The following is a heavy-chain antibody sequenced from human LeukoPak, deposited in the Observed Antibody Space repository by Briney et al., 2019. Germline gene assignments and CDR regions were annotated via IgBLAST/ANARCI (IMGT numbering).Heavy chain of an antibody. CDR3: ARVIPYYDFWSGYEYYYYGMDV. Sequence: ASVKVSCKASGGTFSSYAISWVRQAPGQGLEWMGWISAYNGNTNYAQKLQGRVTMTTDTSTSTAYMELRSLRSDDTAVYYCARVIPYYDFWSGYEYYYYGMDVWGQGTTVTVSS. CDR1: GGTFSSYA. CDR2: ISAYNGNT. D-gene: IGHD3-3*01. V-gene: IGHV1-18*01. J-gene: IGHJ6*02.